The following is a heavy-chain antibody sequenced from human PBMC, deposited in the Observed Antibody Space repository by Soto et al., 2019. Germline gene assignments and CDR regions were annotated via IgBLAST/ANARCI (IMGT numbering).Heavy chain of an antibody. CDR2: INPIVSMS. D-gene: IGHD3-10*01. CDR1: GDTFSFYT. CDR3: AASYGSGYRAFDY. J-gene: IGHJ4*02. Sequence: QVQLVQSGTEVKKPGSSVKVSCKASGDTFSFYTINWVRQAPGLGLEWVGRINPIVSMSNYAQKFQGRVSXTXDXXTSKPYMELRSLRSDDTAMYFCAASYGSGYRAFDYWGQGALVIVSS. V-gene: IGHV1-69*02.